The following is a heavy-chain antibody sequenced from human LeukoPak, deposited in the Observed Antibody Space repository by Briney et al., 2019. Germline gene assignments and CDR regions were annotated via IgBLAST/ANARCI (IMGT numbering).Heavy chain of an antibody. V-gene: IGHV3-33*01. CDR2: IWYDGSNK. Sequence: GWSLRLSCAASGFTFSSYGMHWVRQAPGKGLEWVAVIWYDGSNKYYADSVKGRFTISRDNSKNTLYLQMNSLRAEDTAVYYCARSAGIVVVTPSDYWGQGTLVTISS. J-gene: IGHJ4*02. D-gene: IGHD3-22*01. CDR3: ARSAGIVVVTPSDY. CDR1: GFTFSSYG.